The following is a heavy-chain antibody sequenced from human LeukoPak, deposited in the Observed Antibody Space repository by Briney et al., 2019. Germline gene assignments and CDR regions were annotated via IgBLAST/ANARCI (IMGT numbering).Heavy chain of an antibody. D-gene: IGHD6-25*01. CDR1: GFRFSTFW. V-gene: IGHV3-7*01. CDR3: ATSDDAAGTS. Sequence: GGSLRLSCAASGFRFSTFWMSWGRQAPGKGLDWVANINQNGGVKHYADSVKGRFTISRDNAKNSLYLQMTSLRADDTAVYYCATSDDAAGTSWGQGTLVTVSS. CDR2: INQNGGVK. J-gene: IGHJ5*02.